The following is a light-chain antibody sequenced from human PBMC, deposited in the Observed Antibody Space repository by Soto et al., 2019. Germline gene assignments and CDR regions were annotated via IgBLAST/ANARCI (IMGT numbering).Light chain of an antibody. CDR1: SGHSNYA. CDR2: LNSDGSH. J-gene: IGLJ2*01. CDR3: QTWGSGIVV. Sequence: QLVLTQSPSASASLGASVKLTCTLSSGHSNYAIAWHQQQSEKGPRYLMKLNSDGSHSKGDGIPDRFSGSSSGAARYLTISSLQSEEEADDYCQTWGSGIVVFGGGTKLTV. V-gene: IGLV4-69*01.